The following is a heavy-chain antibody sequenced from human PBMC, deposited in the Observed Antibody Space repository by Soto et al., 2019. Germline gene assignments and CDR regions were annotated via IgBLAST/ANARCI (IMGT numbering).Heavy chain of an antibody. J-gene: IGHJ6*02. Sequence: SETLSLTCTVSGGSISSYYWSWIRQPAGKGLESIGRIYTSGGTNYNPSLKSRVTMSADTSKKQFSLRLTSVTAADTAVYYCARGTAAGVDYGMDVWGQGTTVTVSS. CDR1: GGSISSYY. D-gene: IGHD6-13*01. V-gene: IGHV4-4*07. CDR2: IYTSGGT. CDR3: ARGTAAGVDYGMDV.